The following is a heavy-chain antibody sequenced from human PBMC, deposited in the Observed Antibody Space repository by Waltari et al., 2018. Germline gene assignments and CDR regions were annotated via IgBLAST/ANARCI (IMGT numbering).Heavy chain of an antibody. CDR2: IYTSGST. D-gene: IGHD3-10*01. J-gene: IGHJ4*02. CDR3: ARGYGSGSYSKNGDFDY. Sequence: QVQLQESGPGLVKPSQTLSLTCTVSGGSISSGSYYWSWIRQPAGKGLEWIGRIYTSGSTNYNPSLKSRVTISVDTSKNQFSLKLSSVTAADTAVYYCARGYGSGSYSKNGDFDYWGQGTLVIVSS. CDR1: GGSISSGSYY. V-gene: IGHV4-61*02.